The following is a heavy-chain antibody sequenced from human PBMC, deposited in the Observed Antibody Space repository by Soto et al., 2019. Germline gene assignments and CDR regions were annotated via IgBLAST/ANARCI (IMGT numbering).Heavy chain of an antibody. V-gene: IGHV3-23*01. CDR1: GFTFSSYA. CDR2: ISGSGGST. D-gene: IGHD2-15*01. Sequence: EVQLLESGGGLVQPGGSLRLSCAASGFTFSSYAMSWVRQAPGKGLEWVSAISGSGGSTYYADSVKGRFTISRDNSKNTRYLQMNSLRAEDTAVYYCAKDHIVVVVAATNWFDPWGQGTLVTVSS. J-gene: IGHJ5*02. CDR3: AKDHIVVVVAATNWFDP.